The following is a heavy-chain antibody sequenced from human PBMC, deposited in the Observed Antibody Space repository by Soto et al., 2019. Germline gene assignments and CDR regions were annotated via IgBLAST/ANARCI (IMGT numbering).Heavy chain of an antibody. Sequence: PSETLSLTCTVSGGSISSYYWSWIRQPPGKGLEWIGYIYYSGSTNYNPSLKSRVTISVDTSKNQFSLKLSSVTAADTAVYYCARFLVDDILTGPAPYYYMDVWGKGTTVTVSS. CDR2: IYYSGST. CDR1: GGSISSYY. J-gene: IGHJ6*03. V-gene: IGHV4-59*01. CDR3: ARFLVDDILTGPAPYYYMDV. D-gene: IGHD3-9*01.